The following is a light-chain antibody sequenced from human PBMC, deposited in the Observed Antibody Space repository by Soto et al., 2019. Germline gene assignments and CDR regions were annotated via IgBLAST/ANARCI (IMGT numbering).Light chain of an antibody. J-gene: IGKJ3*01. CDR1: QSVSSSY. V-gene: IGKV3-20*01. CDR3: QQYGSSSVT. CDR2: AAS. Sequence: EIVLTQSPGTLSLSPGERATLSCRASQSVSSSYLAWYQQKPGQAPRLLIYAASSRATGIPDWFSGSGTGTDFTLIIRRLEPEDFAVYYCQQYGSSSVTFGTGTKVDMK.